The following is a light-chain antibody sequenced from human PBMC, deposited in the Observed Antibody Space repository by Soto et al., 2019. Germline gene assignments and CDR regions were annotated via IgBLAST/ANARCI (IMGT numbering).Light chain of an antibody. CDR2: WAS. V-gene: IGKV4-1*01. CDR1: QSVLYSSNNKNS. CDR3: QQYYNTRWT. J-gene: IGKJ1*01. Sequence: DIVMTQSPDSLAVSLGERATINCKSSQSVLYSSNNKNSVAWYQQKPGQPPQLLIYWASTRESGVPDRFSGSESGTDFTLTISSLQAEDVAVYYCQQYYNTRWTVGQGTKVDSK.